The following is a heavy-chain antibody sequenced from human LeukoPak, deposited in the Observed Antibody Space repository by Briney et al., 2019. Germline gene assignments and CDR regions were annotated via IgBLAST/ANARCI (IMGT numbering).Heavy chain of an antibody. V-gene: IGHV3-11*01. CDR3: ARVPPDILTGSYYFDY. J-gene: IGHJ4*02. D-gene: IGHD3-9*01. CDR1: GFTFSDYY. Sequence: GGSLRLSCAATGFTFSDYYMTWIRQAPGKGLEWVSYISSGGSTIYDADSVKGRFTISRDNAKNSLYLQMNSLRVEDTAMYYCARVPPDILTGSYYFDYWGQGTLVTVSS. CDR2: ISSGGSTI.